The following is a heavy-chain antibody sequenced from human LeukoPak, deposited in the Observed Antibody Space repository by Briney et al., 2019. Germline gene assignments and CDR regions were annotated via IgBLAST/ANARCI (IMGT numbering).Heavy chain of an antibody. CDR3: AKGHSLRSSDWLDY. CDR1: GFTFSSYS. CDR2: ISSSSSTI. Sequence: EGSLRLSCAASGFTFSSYSMNWVRQAPGKGLEWVSYISSSSSTIYYADSVKGRFTISRDNAKNSLYLQMNSLRAEDTAVYYCAKGHSLRSSDWLDYWGQGTLVTVSS. J-gene: IGHJ4*02. D-gene: IGHD3-9*01. V-gene: IGHV3-48*01.